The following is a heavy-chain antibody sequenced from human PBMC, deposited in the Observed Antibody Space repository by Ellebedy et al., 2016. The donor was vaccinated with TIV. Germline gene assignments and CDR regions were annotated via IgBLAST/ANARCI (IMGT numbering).Heavy chain of an antibody. CDR2: ISGTVGST. V-gene: IGHV3-23*01. Sequence: PGGSLRLSCAASGFTLNTYAMSWVRQAPGKGLEWVSSISGTVGSTWYADSVQGRFTISRDNSKNTLSLQMNSLRADDTAVYYCARLGYRSSWFDYWGQGALVTVSS. D-gene: IGHD6-13*01. CDR1: GFTLNTYA. CDR3: ARLGYRSSWFDY. J-gene: IGHJ4*02.